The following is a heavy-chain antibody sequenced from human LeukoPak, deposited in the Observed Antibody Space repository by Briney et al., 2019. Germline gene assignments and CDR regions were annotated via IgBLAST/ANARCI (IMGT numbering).Heavy chain of an antibody. CDR2: IHHSGST. Sequence: SHTLSLTSAVSGGSISSRGYPRSTIRQPPGKGLERIGYIHHSGSTYYNQSLKIRVTMSVDRSKYQFSLKLSCVTAADRAVYCCARRPLGYCSGGSWQTRYAFDIWGQGTMVTVSS. CDR3: ARRPLGYCSGGSWQTRYAFDI. D-gene: IGHD2-15*01. CDR1: GGSISSRGYP. J-gene: IGHJ3*02. V-gene: IGHV4-30-2*01.